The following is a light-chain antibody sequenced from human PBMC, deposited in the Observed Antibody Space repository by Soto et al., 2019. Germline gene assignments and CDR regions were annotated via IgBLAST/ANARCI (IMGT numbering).Light chain of an antibody. CDR3: QAWDSSTVI. CDR1: KLGDKY. J-gene: IGLJ2*01. CDR2: KDS. V-gene: IGLV3-1*01. Sequence: SYELTQPHSVSVSPGQTASITCSGDKLGDKYACWYQQKPGQSPILVIYKDSKRPSGIPERFSGSNSGNTATLTISGTQAMDEADYYCQAWDSSTVIFGGGTQLTVL.